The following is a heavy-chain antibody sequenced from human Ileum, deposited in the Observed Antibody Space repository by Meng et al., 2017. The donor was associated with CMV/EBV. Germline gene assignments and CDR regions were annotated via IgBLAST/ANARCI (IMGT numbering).Heavy chain of an antibody. CDR3: ARFPVRGGISRRFDP. J-gene: IGHJ5*02. CDR2: GYYNGNT. D-gene: IGHD1-1*01. V-gene: IGHV4-39*07. CDR1: ASISTQSYS. Sequence: ASISTQSYSRDWIRQSPGKGLEWIGSGYYNGNTFYNPSLNGRVSISVDTSQNRFSLRLRSVTAADTAMYYCARFPVRGGISRRFDPWGQGTLVTVSS.